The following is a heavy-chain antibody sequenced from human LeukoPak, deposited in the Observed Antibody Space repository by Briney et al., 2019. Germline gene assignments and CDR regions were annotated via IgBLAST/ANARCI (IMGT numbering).Heavy chain of an antibody. V-gene: IGHV4-59*11. D-gene: IGHD4-17*01. CDR1: GGSISSHF. J-gene: IGHJ4*02. Sequence: PSETLSLTCTVSGGSISSHFWSWIRQPPGKGLEWIGYMFYSGSTNYNPSLKSRVTISVDASKNQFSLKLTSVSAADTAVYYCARDDYGDYRDWGQGTLVTVSS. CDR3: ARDDYGDYRD. CDR2: MFYSGST.